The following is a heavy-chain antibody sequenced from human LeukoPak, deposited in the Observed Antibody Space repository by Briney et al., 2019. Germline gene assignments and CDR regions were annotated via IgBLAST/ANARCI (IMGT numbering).Heavy chain of an antibody. CDR1: GFTFSSYE. CDR2: ISSSGSTI. Sequence: PGGSLRLSCAASGFTFSSYEMNWVRQAPGKGLEWVSYISSSGSTIYYADSVKGRFTISRDNAKNKLFLQMNSLRAEDTAVYYCARDLPLTMVRGIYDLWGHGTLVTVSS. J-gene: IGHJ5*02. D-gene: IGHD3-10*01. V-gene: IGHV3-48*03. CDR3: ARDLPLTMVRGIYDL.